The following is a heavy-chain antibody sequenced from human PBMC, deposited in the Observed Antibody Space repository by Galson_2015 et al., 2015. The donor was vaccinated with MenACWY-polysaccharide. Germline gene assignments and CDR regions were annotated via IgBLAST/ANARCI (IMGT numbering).Heavy chain of an antibody. Sequence: SLRLSCAASGFTFSSYGMHWVRQAPGKGLEYVSAISSNGGSTYYGDSVKGRLTISRDNSKNTLCLQMGSLRAEDMAVYYCARGGCSSTSCYPDTYFDYWGQGTLVTVSS. J-gene: IGHJ4*02. CDR2: ISSNGGST. CDR3: ARGGCSSTSCYPDTYFDY. V-gene: IGHV3-64*02. CDR1: GFTFSSYG. D-gene: IGHD2-2*01.